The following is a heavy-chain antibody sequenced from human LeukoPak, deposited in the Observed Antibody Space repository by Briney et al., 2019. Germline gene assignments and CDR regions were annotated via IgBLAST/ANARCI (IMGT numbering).Heavy chain of an antibody. D-gene: IGHD2-2*01. CDR3: ARVGGYCSSTSCAIIKWFDP. CDR1: GGSVNSHSSY. Sequence: SETLSLTCSVSGGSVNSHSSYWSWIRQPPGKGLEWIGEINHSGSTNYNPSLKSRVTISVDTSKNQFSLKLSSVTAADTAVYYCARVGGYCSSTSCAIIKWFDPWGQGTLVTVSS. J-gene: IGHJ5*02. CDR2: INHSGST. V-gene: IGHV4-34*01.